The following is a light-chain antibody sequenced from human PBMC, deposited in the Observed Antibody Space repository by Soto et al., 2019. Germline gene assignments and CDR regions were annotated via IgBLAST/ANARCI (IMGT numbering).Light chain of an antibody. CDR2: AAS. CDR3: QQYGGSPPLFT. V-gene: IGKV3-20*01. CDR1: QTVSSTY. Sequence: ENVWTQCPGTLSLSPGERATLSCRAIQTVSSTYLAWYQQKPGQAPRLLIYAASTRATGIPDRFSGSGSGTDFTLTINRLETEDFEVYYCQQYGGSPPLFTFGPGTKVGIK. J-gene: IGKJ3*01.